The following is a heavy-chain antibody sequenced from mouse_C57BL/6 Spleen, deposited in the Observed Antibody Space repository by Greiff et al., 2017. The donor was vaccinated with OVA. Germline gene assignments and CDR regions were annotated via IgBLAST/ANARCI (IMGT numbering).Heavy chain of an antibody. V-gene: IGHV1-85*01. Sequence: VQLVESGPELVKPGGSVKLSCKASGYTFTSYGINWVKQTPGQGLEWIGWVYPRDGSTKYNEKFKGKATLTVDTSSSTAYMELHSLTSEDSAVYFCAREDFDYWGQGTTLTVSS. J-gene: IGHJ2*01. CDR3: AREDFDY. CDR2: VYPRDGST. CDR1: GYTFTSYG.